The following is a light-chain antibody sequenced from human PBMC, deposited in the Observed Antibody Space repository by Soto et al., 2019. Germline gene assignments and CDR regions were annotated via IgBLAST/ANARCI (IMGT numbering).Light chain of an antibody. CDR1: QSVTNH. V-gene: IGKV3-15*01. Sequence: DILMTQSPATLSVSPGDSATLSCRATQSVTNHLAWYQHKPGQAPRLLIYDDSTRATGIPARFSGSGSGTESTLTISSLQPEDFAIYYCQHYLKWPPTFGQGTKVDI. CDR3: QHYLKWPPT. CDR2: DDS. J-gene: IGKJ1*01.